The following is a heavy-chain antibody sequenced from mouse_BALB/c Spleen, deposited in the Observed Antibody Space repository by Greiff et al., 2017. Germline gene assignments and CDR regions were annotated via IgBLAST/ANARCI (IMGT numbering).Heavy chain of an antibody. J-gene: IGHJ4*01. CDR1: GYTFTSYY. Sequence: VQLQQSGAELVKPGASVKLSCKASGYTFTSYYMYWVKQRPGQGLEWIGGINPSNGGTNFNEKFKSKATLTVDKSSSTAYMQLSSLTSEDSAVYYCTSYDGDYYAMDYWGQGTSVTVSS. D-gene: IGHD2-12*01. CDR3: TSYDGDYYAMDY. V-gene: IGHV1S81*02. CDR2: INPSNGGT.